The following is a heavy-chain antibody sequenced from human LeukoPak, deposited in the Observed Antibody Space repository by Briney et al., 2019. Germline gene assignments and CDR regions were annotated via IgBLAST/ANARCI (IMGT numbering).Heavy chain of an antibody. CDR3: ARGYCSSTSCYDWFDP. CDR2: INPSGGST. J-gene: IGHJ5*02. CDR1: GYTFTSYY. V-gene: IGHV1-46*01. D-gene: IGHD2-2*01. Sequence: ASVKVPCKASGYTFTSYYMHWVRQAPGQGLEWMGIINPSGGSTSYAQKFQGRVTMTRDTSTSTVYMELSSLRSEDTAVYYCARGYCSSTSCYDWFDPWGQGTLVTVSS.